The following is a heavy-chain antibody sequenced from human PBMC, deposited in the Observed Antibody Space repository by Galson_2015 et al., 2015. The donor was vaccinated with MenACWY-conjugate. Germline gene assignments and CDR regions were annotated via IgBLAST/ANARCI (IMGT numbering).Heavy chain of an antibody. CDR2: IYPGDSET. CDR1: GYSFPSYW. Sequence: QSGAEVKKPGESLKISCKGSGYSFPSYWIAWVRQMPGKGLEWMGIIYPGDSETRYSASFQGQVTISVDKSISTAYLQWGSLKASDTAMYYCARADYDILIGYYWYWGQGTLVTVSS. CDR3: ARADYDILIGYYWY. D-gene: IGHD3-9*01. V-gene: IGHV5-51*01. J-gene: IGHJ4*02.